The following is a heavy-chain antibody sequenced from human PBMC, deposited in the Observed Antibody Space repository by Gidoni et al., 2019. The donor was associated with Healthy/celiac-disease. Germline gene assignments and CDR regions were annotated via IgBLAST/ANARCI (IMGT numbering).Heavy chain of an antibody. J-gene: IGHJ4*02. D-gene: IGHD6-19*01. CDR1: GGSFSGYY. Sequence: QVQLQQWGAGLLKPSETLSLTCAVYGGSFSGYYWSWIRQPPGKGLEWIGEINHSGSTNYNPSLKSRVTISVDTSKNQFSLKLSSVTAADTAVYYCARAGYSSGLYRYWGQGTLVTVSS. CDR2: INHSGST. V-gene: IGHV4-34*01. CDR3: ARAGYSSGLYRY.